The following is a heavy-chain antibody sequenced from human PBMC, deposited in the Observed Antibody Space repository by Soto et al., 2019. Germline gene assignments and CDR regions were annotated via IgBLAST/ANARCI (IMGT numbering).Heavy chain of an antibody. J-gene: IGHJ4*02. CDR1: GGTFSSYA. Sequence: ASVKVSCKASGGTFSSYAISWVRQAPGQGLEWMGWISAYDGTTNYAQKLQGRVTMTTDTSTSTAYMELRSLRSDDTAVYYCARKAYGDYPYDYWGQGTLVNVSS. V-gene: IGHV1-18*01. CDR2: ISAYDGTT. D-gene: IGHD4-17*01. CDR3: ARKAYGDYPYDY.